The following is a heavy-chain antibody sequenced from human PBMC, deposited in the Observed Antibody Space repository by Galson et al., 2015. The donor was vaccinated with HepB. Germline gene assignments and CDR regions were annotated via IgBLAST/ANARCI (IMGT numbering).Heavy chain of an antibody. Sequence: SLRLSCAASGFTFSSYAMHWVRQAPGKGLEWVAVISYDGSNKYYADSVKGRFTISRDNSKNTLYLQMNSLRAEDTAVYYCARELGGRSWYSSGWYGHDAFDIWGQGTMVTVSS. CDR3: ARELGGRSWYSSGWYGHDAFDI. J-gene: IGHJ3*02. D-gene: IGHD6-19*01. CDR2: ISYDGSNK. CDR1: GFTFSSYA. V-gene: IGHV3-30*04.